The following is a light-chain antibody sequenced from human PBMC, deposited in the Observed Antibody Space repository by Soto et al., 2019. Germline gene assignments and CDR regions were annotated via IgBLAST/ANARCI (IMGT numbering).Light chain of an antibody. Sequence: DVVMTQSPLSLPVTLGQPSSISCRFSQILLDSDDGNTYLAWYLQKPGQSPQLLIYEVSTRVSGVPDRFSGSGSGTDFTLEISRVETDDVGIYYCMQSTQLPPTFGQGTRLEI. CDR1: QILLDSDDGNTY. V-gene: IGKV2D-29*02. CDR2: EVS. CDR3: MQSTQLPPT. J-gene: IGKJ5*01.